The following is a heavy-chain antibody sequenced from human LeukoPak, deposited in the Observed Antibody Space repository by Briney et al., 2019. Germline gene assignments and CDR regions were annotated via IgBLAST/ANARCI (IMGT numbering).Heavy chain of an antibody. Sequence: SGTLSLTCAVSGGSIINSNWWSWVRQPPGKGLEWIGEIYHSGSTNYNPSLKSRVTISVDKSKNQFSLELSSVTAADTAVYYCARVNINNWHSCDYWGQGTLVTVSS. CDR3: ARVNINNWHSCDY. D-gene: IGHD1-1*01. V-gene: IGHV4-4*02. J-gene: IGHJ4*02. CDR1: GGSIINSNW. CDR2: IYHSGST.